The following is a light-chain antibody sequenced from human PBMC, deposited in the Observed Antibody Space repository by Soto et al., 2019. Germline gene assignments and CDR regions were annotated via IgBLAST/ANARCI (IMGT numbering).Light chain of an antibody. CDR1: QSISSY. CDR2: AAS. Sequence: DIQMTQSPSSLSASVGDRVTMTCRASQSISSYLNWYQQKPGKAPKLLIYAASSLQSGVPSRFSGSGSGTDFTLTTSSLQPEDFATYYCQQSYSTRWTFGQGTKVDIK. CDR3: QQSYSTRWT. V-gene: IGKV1-39*01. J-gene: IGKJ1*01.